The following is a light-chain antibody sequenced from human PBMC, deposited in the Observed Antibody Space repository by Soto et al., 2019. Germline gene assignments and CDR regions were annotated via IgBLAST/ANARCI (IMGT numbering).Light chain of an antibody. CDR2: GAS. J-gene: IGKJ4*01. CDR1: QSVAKNY. Sequence: ETVLTQSPRTLSLSPGERATLSCRASQSVAKNYLAWYQHKPGQGPRLLISGASSRATGIPDRFSGSGSGTDFTLTISRLQPEDFAVYYCLQYASEPLTFGGGTKVEI. CDR3: LQYASEPLT. V-gene: IGKV3-20*01.